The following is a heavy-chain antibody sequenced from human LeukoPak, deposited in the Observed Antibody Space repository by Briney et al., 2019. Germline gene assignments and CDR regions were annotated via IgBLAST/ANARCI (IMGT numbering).Heavy chain of an antibody. J-gene: IGHJ4*02. V-gene: IGHV3-21*01. Sequence: PGGSLRLSCAASGFTFSSYSMNWVRQAPGKGLEWVSYISSSSSYIYYADSVKGRFTISRDNAKNSLYLQINSLRAEDTAVYYCARDSLMVRGVITRWGQGTLVTVSS. D-gene: IGHD3-10*01. CDR2: ISSSSSYI. CDR1: GFTFSSYS. CDR3: ARDSLMVRGVITR.